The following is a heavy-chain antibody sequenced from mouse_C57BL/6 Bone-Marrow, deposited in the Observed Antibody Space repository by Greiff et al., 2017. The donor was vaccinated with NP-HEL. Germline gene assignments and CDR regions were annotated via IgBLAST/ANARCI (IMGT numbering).Heavy chain of an antibody. V-gene: IGHV14-4*01. CDR3: TTGYDLYYYAMDY. CDR2: IDPENGDT. Sequence: EVQLQQSGAELVRPGASVTLSCTASGFNIKDDYMHWVKQRPEQGLEWIGWIDPENGDTEYASKFQGKATITADTSSNTAYLQLSSLTSEDTAVYYCTTGYDLYYYAMDYWGQGTSVTVSS. J-gene: IGHJ4*01. CDR1: GFNIKDDY. D-gene: IGHD2-3*01.